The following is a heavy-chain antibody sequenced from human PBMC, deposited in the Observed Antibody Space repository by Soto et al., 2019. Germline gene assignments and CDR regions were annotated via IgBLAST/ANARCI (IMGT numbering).Heavy chain of an antibody. CDR1: GGSISSYY. D-gene: IGHD5-12*01. J-gene: IGHJ5*02. CDR2: IYYSGST. V-gene: IGHV4-59*01. CDR3: ASTPRWLQLSWFDP. Sequence: SETLSLTCTVSGGSISSYYWSWIRQPPGKGLEWIGYIYYSGSTNYNPSLKSRVTISVDTSKNQFSLKLSSVTAADTAVYYCASTPRWLQLSWFDPWGQGTLVTVSS.